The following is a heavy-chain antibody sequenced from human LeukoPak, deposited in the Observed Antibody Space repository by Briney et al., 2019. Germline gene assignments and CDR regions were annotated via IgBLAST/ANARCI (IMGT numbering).Heavy chain of an antibody. CDR3: ARLVGAKN. Sequence: GGSLRLSCAASGFTFSDHDMDWVRQAPGKGLEWVGRVRKKTNSYTTEYAASVKGRFTISRDDSQNSLYLQMNSLTAEDTAGSYCARLVGAKNWGQGTLVIVSS. CDR2: VRKKTNSYTT. V-gene: IGHV3-72*01. D-gene: IGHD1-26*01. CDR1: GFTFSDHD. J-gene: IGHJ4*02.